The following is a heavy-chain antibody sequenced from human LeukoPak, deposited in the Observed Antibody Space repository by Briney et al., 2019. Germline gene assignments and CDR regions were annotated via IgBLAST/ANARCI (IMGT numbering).Heavy chain of an antibody. CDR2: ISYDGSNK. V-gene: IGHV3-30*18. CDR1: GFTFSSYG. Sequence: GGSLRLSCAASGFTFSSYGMHWVRQAPGKGLEWVAVISYDGSNKYYVDSVKGRFTISRDNSKNTLYLQMNSLRVEDAAVYYCAKRFSSGWDFDYWGQGTLVTVSS. D-gene: IGHD6-19*01. J-gene: IGHJ4*02. CDR3: AKRFSSGWDFDY.